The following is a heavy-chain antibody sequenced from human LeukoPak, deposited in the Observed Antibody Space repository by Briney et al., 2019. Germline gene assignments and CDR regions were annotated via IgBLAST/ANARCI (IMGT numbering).Heavy chain of an antibody. J-gene: IGHJ5*02. V-gene: IGHV3-23*01. CDR2: ISGSGGSI. CDR1: GFTFSSYA. Sequence: GGSLRLSCAASGFTFSSYAMSWVRQAPGKGLEWVSAISGSGGSIYYADSVKGRFTISRDNAKNSLYMQMNSLRAEDTAVYYCAREDCSSTSCYFGWFDPWGQGTLVTVSS. D-gene: IGHD2-2*01. CDR3: AREDCSSTSCYFGWFDP.